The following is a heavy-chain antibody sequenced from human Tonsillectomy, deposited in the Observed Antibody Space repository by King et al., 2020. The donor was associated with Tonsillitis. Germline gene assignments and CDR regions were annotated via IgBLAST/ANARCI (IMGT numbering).Heavy chain of an antibody. CDR3: TSELTTVFDY. J-gene: IGHJ4*02. CDR2: IKSNTDGGTT. CDR1: GFTFSNAW. D-gene: IGHD4-17*01. V-gene: IGHV3-15*01. Sequence: LQLVQSGGGLVKPGGSLRLSCAASGFTFSNAWRSWVRQAPGKGLEWGGRIKSNTDGGTTDYAAPVKGRFTISRDDSKNTLYMQMNSLKTEDTAVYYCTSELTTVFDYWGQGTLVTVSS.